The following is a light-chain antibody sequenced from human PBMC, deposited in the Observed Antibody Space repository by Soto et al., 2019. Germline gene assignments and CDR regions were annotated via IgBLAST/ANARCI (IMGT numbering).Light chain of an antibody. Sequence: EILLTQSPATLSVSPGEGATLSCGASQGIGSTLAWYQHKPGQTPRLLIHGATTRATGIPARLSGSGYGTELTLTISSMQPEDFAVYYCQQYNNWTRTFGQGTQVDIK. CDR1: QGIGST. V-gene: IGKV3-15*01. CDR2: GAT. J-gene: IGKJ1*01. CDR3: QQYNNWTRT.